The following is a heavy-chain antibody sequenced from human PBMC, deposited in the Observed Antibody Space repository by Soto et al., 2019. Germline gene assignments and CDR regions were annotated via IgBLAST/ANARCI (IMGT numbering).Heavy chain of an antibody. J-gene: IGHJ6*02. CDR3: ARDQAVGYCSGGSCYTPPRYGMDV. D-gene: IGHD2-15*01. CDR2: IKQDGSEK. V-gene: IGHV3-7*05. CDR1: GLNFSSYG. Sequence: PGGSMRLSCGASGLNFSSYGMSWVRQDPGKGLEWVANIKQDGSEKYYVDSVKGRFTISRDNAKNSLYLQMNSLRAEDTAVYYCARDQAVGYCSGGSCYTPPRYGMDVWGQGTTVTVSS.